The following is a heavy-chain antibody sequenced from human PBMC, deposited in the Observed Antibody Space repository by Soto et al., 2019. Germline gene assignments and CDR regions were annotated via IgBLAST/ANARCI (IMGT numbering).Heavy chain of an antibody. CDR3: ARQAVPAAMTNYYYYYGMDV. CDR2: MNPNSGNT. D-gene: IGHD2-2*01. V-gene: IGHV1-8*01. Sequence: GASGKVSCKASGYTFTRYDINWVRQATGQGLEWMGWMNPNSGNTGYAQKFQGRVTMTRNTSISTAYMELSSLRSEDTAVYYCARQAVPAAMTNYYYYYGMDVWGQGTTVTVSS. J-gene: IGHJ6*02. CDR1: GYTFTRYD.